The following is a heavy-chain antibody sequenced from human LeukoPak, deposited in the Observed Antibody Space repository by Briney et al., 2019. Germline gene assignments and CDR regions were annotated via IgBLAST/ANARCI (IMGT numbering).Heavy chain of an antibody. V-gene: IGHV3-74*01. CDR3: ARHQSPFDILTGYYP. J-gene: IGHJ5*02. CDR1: GFTFSSYW. Sequence: GGSLRLSCTSSGFTFSSYWMHWVRQAPGKGLVWVSRINSDMSTTTYADSVKGRFTISRDNAKNSLYLQMNSLRAEDTAVYYCARHQSPFDILTGYYPWGQGTLVTVSS. CDR2: INSDMSTT. D-gene: IGHD3-9*01.